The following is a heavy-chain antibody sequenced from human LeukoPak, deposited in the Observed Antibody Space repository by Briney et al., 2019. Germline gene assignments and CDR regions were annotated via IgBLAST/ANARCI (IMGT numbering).Heavy chain of an antibody. D-gene: IGHD3-10*01. CDR1: GGSFSGYY. CDR2: INHSGST. CDR3: NVLLWFGEPNPHDY. V-gene: IGHV4-34*01. J-gene: IGHJ4*02. Sequence: SETLSLTCAVYGGSFSGYYWSWIRQLPGKGLERIGEINHSGSTNYNPSLKSRVTISVDTSKNQFSLKLSSVTAADTAVYYCNVLLWFGEPNPHDYWGQGTLVTVSS.